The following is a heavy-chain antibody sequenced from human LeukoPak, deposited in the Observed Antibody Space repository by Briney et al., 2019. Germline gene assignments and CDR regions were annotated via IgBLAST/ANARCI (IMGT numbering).Heavy chain of an antibody. CDR2: MNPNSGNT. CDR3: ARQTGSGLFILP. V-gene: IGHV1-8*03. Sequence: ASVKVSCKASGYTFTSYDINWVRQATGQGPEWMGWMNPNSGNTGYAQKFQGRVTITRNTSISTAYMELSSLRSEDTAVYYCARQTGSGLFILPGGQGTLVTVSS. D-gene: IGHD3/OR15-3a*01. CDR1: GYTFTSYD. J-gene: IGHJ4*02.